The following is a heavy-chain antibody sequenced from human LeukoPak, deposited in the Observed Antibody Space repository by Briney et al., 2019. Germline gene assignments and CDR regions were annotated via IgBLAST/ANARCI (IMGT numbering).Heavy chain of an antibody. V-gene: IGHV1-18*04. J-gene: IGHJ4*02. Sequence: ASVKVSCKASGYTFTSYGISWVRQAPGQGLEWMGWISAYNGNTNYAQKLQGRVTMTTDTSTSTAYMELRSLRSDDTAVYYCARGYSSSWYRADFDYWGQGTLVTVSS. CDR1: GYTFTSYG. CDR3: ARGYSSSWYRADFDY. D-gene: IGHD6-13*01. CDR2: ISAYNGNT.